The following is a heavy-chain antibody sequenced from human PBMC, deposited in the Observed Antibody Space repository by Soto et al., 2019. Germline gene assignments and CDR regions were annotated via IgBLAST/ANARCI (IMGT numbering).Heavy chain of an antibody. J-gene: IGHJ4*02. V-gene: IGHV4-59*01. CDR1: GGSISSYY. CDR2: IYYSGST. Sequence: SETLSLTCTVSGGSISSYYWSWIRQPPGKGLEWIGYIYYSGSTNYNPSLKSQVTISVDTSKNQFSLKLSSVTAADTAVYYCARGYYDSSGYSFDYWGQGTLVTVSS. CDR3: ARGYYDSSGYSFDY. D-gene: IGHD3-22*01.